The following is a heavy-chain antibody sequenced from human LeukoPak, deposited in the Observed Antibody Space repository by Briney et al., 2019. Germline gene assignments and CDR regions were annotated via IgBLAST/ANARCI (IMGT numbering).Heavy chain of an antibody. CDR3: ARHSSSWHKDYFDY. D-gene: IGHD6-13*01. V-gene: IGHV4-39*01. Sequence: PSETLSLTCTVSGGSISSSSYYWGWIRQPPGKGLEWIGSIYYSGSTYYNPSLKSRVTISVDTSKNQFSLKLSSVTAADTAVYYCARHSSSWHKDYFDYWGKGTLVTVSS. CDR1: GGSISSSSYY. J-gene: IGHJ4*02. CDR2: IYYSGST.